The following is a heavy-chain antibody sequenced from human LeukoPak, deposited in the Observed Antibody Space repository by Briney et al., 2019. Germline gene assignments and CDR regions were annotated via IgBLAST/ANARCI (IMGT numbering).Heavy chain of an antibody. D-gene: IGHD3-16*02. J-gene: IGHJ4*02. CDR3: TSRSSAFGGVIDLDY. Sequence: GGSQTLSCAASGFTCSGSTIHGLRQTSGKGLEWVGRIRNKGNSYATAYAASVNGRFTISRDDSKNTAYLQMNSLKTEDTAVYYCTSRSSAFGGVIDLDYWGQGTLVTVSS. CDR2: IRNKGNSYAT. CDR1: GFTCSGST. V-gene: IGHV3-73*01.